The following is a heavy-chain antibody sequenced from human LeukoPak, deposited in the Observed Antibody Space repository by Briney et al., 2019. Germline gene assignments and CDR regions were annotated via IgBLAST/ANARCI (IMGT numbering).Heavy chain of an antibody. V-gene: IGHV3-21*01. CDR1: GFTFSSYR. CDR3: ARNYGDYGHYFDD. Sequence: PGGSLRLSCEASGFTFSSYRMNWVRQAPGKGLEWVSSITGSSTYIYYVDSVKGRFTISRDNAKNSLYLQMNSLRVEDTAVYYCARNYGDYGHYFDDWGQGALVTVPS. CDR2: ITGSSTYI. J-gene: IGHJ4*02. D-gene: IGHD4-17*01.